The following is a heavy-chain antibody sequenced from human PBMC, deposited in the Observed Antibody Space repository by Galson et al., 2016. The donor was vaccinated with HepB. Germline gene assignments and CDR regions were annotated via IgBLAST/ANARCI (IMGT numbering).Heavy chain of an antibody. J-gene: IGHJ4*02. CDR3: ATDRLGWSGYYNY. CDR2: FDPESGET. D-gene: IGHD3-3*01. Sequence: SVKVSCKVSGDTLTELSMHWVRQAPGKGLEWMGGFDPESGETLYAQRFQGRVTVTEDTSTDTAYMELNSLGSEDTAVYYCATDRLGWSGYYNYWGQGTLVTVSS. V-gene: IGHV1-24*01. CDR1: GDTLTELS.